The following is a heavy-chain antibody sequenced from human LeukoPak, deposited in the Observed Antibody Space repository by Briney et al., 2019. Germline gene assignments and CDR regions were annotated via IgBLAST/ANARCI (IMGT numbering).Heavy chain of an antibody. J-gene: IGHJ4*02. CDR1: GYTFSGFY. V-gene: IGHV1-46*01. Sequence: ASVKVSCKASGYTFSGFYVHWVRQAPGHGLEWMGIIKVSGGRTEYAQKFQGRVTVTRDMSTSTVYMELNNLRSEDTAVYYCAREPPESYYFDNWGQGTLVTVSS. CDR3: AREPPESYYFDN. CDR2: IKVSGGRT.